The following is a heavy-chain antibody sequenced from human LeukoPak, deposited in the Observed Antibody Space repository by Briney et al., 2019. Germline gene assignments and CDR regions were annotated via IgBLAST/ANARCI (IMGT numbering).Heavy chain of an antibody. CDR1: GYSIGSGYY. J-gene: IGHJ4*02. CDR2: IYHSGST. CDR3: ARDPLSASFTVTTYYFDY. Sequence: SETLSLTCTVSGYSIGSGYYWGWIRQPPGKGLEWIGSIYHSGSTYYNPSLKSRVTISVDTSKNQFSLKLSSVTAADTAVYYCARDPLSASFTVTTYYFDYWGQGTLVTVSS. D-gene: IGHD4-17*01. V-gene: IGHV4-38-2*02.